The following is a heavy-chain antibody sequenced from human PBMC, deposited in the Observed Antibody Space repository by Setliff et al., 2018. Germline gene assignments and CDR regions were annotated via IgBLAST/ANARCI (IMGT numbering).Heavy chain of an antibody. D-gene: IGHD3-10*01. Sequence: PSETLSLTCIVSGGSISSATSYWNWIRQPAGKELEWIGRIYAIRSTNYNPSLKSRVTISLDTSNNQFSLKLSSVTAADTAVYYCARGSTMIQGVRLYYHGLDAWGQGTTVTVSS. CDR2: IYAIRST. CDR3: ARGSTMIQGVRLYYHGLDA. V-gene: IGHV4-61*02. J-gene: IGHJ6*02. CDR1: GGSISSATSY.